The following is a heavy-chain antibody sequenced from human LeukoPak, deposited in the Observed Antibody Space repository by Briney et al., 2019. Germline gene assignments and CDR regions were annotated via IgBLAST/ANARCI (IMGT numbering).Heavy chain of an antibody. CDR3: ARALPHRRLMDTTMEQHWFDP. J-gene: IGHJ5*02. CDR1: GYIFTSYF. Sequence: GASVKVSCKASGYIFTSYFMHWVRQAPGQGLEWMGLINPGGGSTRYAQKFQGRVTMTRDMSTSTVYMELSSLRSEDTAVYYCARALPHRRLMDTTMEQHWFDPWGQGTLVTVSS. D-gene: IGHD5-18*01. V-gene: IGHV1-46*01. CDR2: INPGGGST.